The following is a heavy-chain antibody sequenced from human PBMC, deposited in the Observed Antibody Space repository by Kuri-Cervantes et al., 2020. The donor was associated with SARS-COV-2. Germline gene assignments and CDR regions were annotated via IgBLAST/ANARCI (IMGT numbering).Heavy chain of an antibody. D-gene: IGHD1-1*01. CDR1: GGTFRSYA. Sequence: SVKVSCKASGGTFRSYAIRWVRQAPGQGLEWMGGIIPIFGTANYAQKFQGRVTITADKSTSTAYMELSSLRSEDTAVYYCARATGTTGPRAFDIWGQGPVVTVSS. CDR2: IIPIFGTA. V-gene: IGHV1-69*06. CDR3: ARATGTTGPRAFDI. J-gene: IGHJ3*02.